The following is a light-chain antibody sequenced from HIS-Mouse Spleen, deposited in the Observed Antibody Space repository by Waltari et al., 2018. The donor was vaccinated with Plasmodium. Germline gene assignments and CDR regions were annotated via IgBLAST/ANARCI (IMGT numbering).Light chain of an antibody. Sequence: DIVMTQSPLSLPVTPGEPASIPCRSSPSLLHSNGYNYLDWYLQKPGQSPQLLSYLGSNRASGVPDRFSGSGSGTDFTLEISRVEAEDVGVYYCMQALQTPMYTFGQGTKLEIK. CDR1: PSLLHSNGYNY. J-gene: IGKJ2*01. V-gene: IGKV2-28*01. CDR2: LGS. CDR3: MQALQTPMYT.